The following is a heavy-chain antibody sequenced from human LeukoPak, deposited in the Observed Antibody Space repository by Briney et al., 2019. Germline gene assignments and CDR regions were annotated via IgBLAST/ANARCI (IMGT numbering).Heavy chain of an antibody. Sequence: SETLSLTCTVSGNSISSSSYYWVWIRQPPGKGLEWIGSIYYSGSTYYNPSLKSRVTISVDTSKNQFSLKLSSVTAADTAVYYSARDYYDSSGYYRQRHYYYYMDVWGKGTTVTVSS. CDR3: ARDYYDSSGYYRQRHYYYYMDV. V-gene: IGHV4-39*07. D-gene: IGHD3-22*01. CDR2: IYYSGST. CDR1: GNSISSSSYY. J-gene: IGHJ6*03.